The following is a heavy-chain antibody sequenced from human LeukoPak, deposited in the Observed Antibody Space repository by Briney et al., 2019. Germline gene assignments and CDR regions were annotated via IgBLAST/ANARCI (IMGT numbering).Heavy chain of an antibody. J-gene: IGHJ4*02. V-gene: IGHV3-23*01. D-gene: IGHD5-18*01. CDR3: AKEAYSYALYYFDY. CDR1: GFTLSSYA. CDR2: IGSSGGST. Sequence: GGSLRLSCAASGFTLSSYAMSWVRQAPGKGLEWVSIIGSSGGSTYYADSVKGRFTISRDNSKNTLYLQMNSLRAEDTAVYYCAKEAYSYALYYFDYWGQGTLVTVSS.